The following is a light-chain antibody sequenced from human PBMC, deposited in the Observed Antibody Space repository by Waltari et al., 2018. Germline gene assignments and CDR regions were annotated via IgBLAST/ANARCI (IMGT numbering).Light chain of an antibody. Sequence: QSALTQPASVSGSPGHSITISCTGTSSAVGNYTTVSWYLQPPGKAPKLMIYAVSKRPSGVSDRFSGSKSGDMASLTISGLQPEDEAEYFCSSYAGSSKGVFGGGTKVTVL. CDR1: SSAVGNYTT. J-gene: IGLJ2*01. CDR3: SSYAGSSKGV. V-gene: IGLV2-23*02. CDR2: AVS.